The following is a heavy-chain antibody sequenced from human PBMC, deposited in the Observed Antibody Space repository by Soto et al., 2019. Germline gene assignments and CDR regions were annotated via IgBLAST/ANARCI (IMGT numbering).Heavy chain of an antibody. D-gene: IGHD5-12*01. J-gene: IGHJ6*02. CDR2: IIPIFGTA. Sequence: AASVKVSCKASGGTFSSYAISWVRQAPGQGLEWMGGIIPIFGTANYAQKFQGRVTITADKSTSTAYMELSSLRSEDTAVYYCARAGYSGYDLGGYYYYYGMDVWGQGTTVTVSS. CDR3: ARAGYSGYDLGGYYYYYGMDV. V-gene: IGHV1-69*06. CDR1: GGTFSSYA.